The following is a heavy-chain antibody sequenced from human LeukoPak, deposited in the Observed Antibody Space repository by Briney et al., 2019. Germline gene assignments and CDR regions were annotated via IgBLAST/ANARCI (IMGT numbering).Heavy chain of an antibody. CDR1: GFTFSNYA. J-gene: IGHJ4*02. D-gene: IGHD5-12*01. Sequence: GSLRLSCAASGFTFSNYAMTWVRQAQGKGLQWVSAITGSGGSTYYADSVKGRFAISRDNSKNTLYLQMNSLRAEDTAVYYLSHVLRGPSGYRGYGGGDYWGQGTLVTVSS. CDR3: SHVLRGPSGYRGYGGGDY. V-gene: IGHV3-23*01. CDR2: ITGSGGST.